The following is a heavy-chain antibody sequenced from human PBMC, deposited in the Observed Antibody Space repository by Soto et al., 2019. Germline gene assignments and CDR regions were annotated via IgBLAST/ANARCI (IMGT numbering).Heavy chain of an antibody. CDR1: GVSISSYY. D-gene: IGHD2-21*01. Sequence: SETLSLTCTVSGVSISSYYWIWIRQPPGKGLEWIGYIYYSGSTNYNPSLKSRVTISVDTSKNQFSLKLSSVTAADTAVYYCARHVALSAFDIWGQGTMVTVSS. CDR3: ARHVALSAFDI. V-gene: IGHV4-59*08. CDR2: IYYSGST. J-gene: IGHJ3*02.